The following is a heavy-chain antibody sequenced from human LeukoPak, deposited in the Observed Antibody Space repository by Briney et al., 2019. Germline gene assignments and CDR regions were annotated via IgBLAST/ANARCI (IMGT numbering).Heavy chain of an antibody. CDR3: ARAGYGDYAEYYFDY. V-gene: IGHV3-48*03. D-gene: IGHD4-17*01. Sequence: GGSLRLSCAASGFTFSSYEMNWVRQAPGKGLEWVSYISSSGSTIYYADSVKGRFTISRDNAKNSLYLQMNSLGAEDTAVYYCARAGYGDYAEYYFDYWGQGTLVTVPS. CDR1: GFTFSSYE. J-gene: IGHJ4*02. CDR2: ISSSGSTI.